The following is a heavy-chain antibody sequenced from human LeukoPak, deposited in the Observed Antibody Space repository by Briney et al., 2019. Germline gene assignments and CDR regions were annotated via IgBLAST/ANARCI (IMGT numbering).Heavy chain of an antibody. CDR3: ARGLTRRDAFDI. J-gene: IGHJ3*02. V-gene: IGHV3-23*01. CDR1: GFTFSSYA. CDR2: ISGSGGST. Sequence: GGSLRLSCAASGFTFSSYAMSWVRQAPGKGLEWVSAISGSGGSTYYADSVKGRFTISRDNSKNTLYLQMNSLRAEDTAVYYCARGLTRRDAFDIWGQGTMVTVSS. D-gene: IGHD4/OR15-4a*01.